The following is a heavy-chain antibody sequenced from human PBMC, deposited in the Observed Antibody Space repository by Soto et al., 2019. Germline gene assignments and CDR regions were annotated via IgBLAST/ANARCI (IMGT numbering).Heavy chain of an antibody. D-gene: IGHD3-10*01. CDR3: ARSSYYSDFYFDY. V-gene: IGHV4-39*01. Sequence: QVQLQESGPGLVKPSETLSLTCTVSIASMSGTSYYWGWIRQPPGMGLEWIGSVYYSGNTYYNPSLKSRVTISADTSKNHFTLKLNSVTAADTAVYYCARSSYYSDFYFDYWGQGTLVTVSS. CDR1: IASMSGTSYY. J-gene: IGHJ4*02. CDR2: VYYSGNT.